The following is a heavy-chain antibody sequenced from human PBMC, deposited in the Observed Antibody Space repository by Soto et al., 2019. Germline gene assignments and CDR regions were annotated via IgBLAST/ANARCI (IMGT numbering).Heavy chain of an antibody. V-gene: IGHV1-69*01. J-gene: IGHJ4*02. CDR1: GGTFSSYA. Sequence: QVQLVQSGAEVKKPGSSVKVSCKASGGTFSSYAISWVRQAPGQGLEWMGGIIPIFGTANYAQKFQGRVTITADESTSTAYVELSSLRAEDTAVYYCAREIPKDDLWSGYFDYWGQGTLVTVSS. CDR3: AREIPKDDLWSGYFDY. CDR2: IIPIFGTA. D-gene: IGHD3-3*01.